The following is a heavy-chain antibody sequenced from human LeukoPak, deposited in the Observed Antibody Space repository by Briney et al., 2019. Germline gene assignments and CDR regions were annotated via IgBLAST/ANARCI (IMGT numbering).Heavy chain of an antibody. CDR1: GYRFTGYY. Sequence: SVKVSCKTSGYRFTGYYLHWVRQAPGQGLEWMGGIIPIFGTANYAQKFQGRVTITADESTSTAYMELSSLRSEDTAVYYCARGDTMVRGVIIPRFDYWGQGTLVTVSS. CDR2: IIPIFGTA. J-gene: IGHJ4*02. V-gene: IGHV1-69*13. D-gene: IGHD3-10*01. CDR3: ARGDTMVRGVIIPRFDY.